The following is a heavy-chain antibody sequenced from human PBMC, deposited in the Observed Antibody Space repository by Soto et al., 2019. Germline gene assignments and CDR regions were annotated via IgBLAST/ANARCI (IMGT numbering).Heavy chain of an antibody. CDR1: GFTFSSYS. CDR3: AKDQAESIVVVVAATTLLHRN. Sequence: GGSLRLSCAASGFTFSSYSMSWVRQAPGKGLEWVSAISGSGGSTYYADSVKGRFTISRDNSKNTLYLQMNSLRAEDTAVYYCAKDQAESIVVVVAATTLLHRNWGQGTLVTVSS. D-gene: IGHD2-15*01. J-gene: IGHJ4*02. CDR2: ISGSGGST. V-gene: IGHV3-23*01.